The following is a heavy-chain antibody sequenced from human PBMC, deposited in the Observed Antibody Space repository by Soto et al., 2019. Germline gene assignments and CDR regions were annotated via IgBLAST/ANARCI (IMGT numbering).Heavy chain of an antibody. CDR1: GYTFTSYG. J-gene: IGHJ6*02. CDR3: ARYSSSWYDYYYGMDV. Sequence: QVQLVQSGAEVKKPGASVKVSCKASGYTFTSYGISWVRQAPGQGLEWMGWISAYNGNTNYAQKLQGRVTMTTDTSTSTAYMELRGLRSDDTAVYYCARYSSSWYDYYYGMDVWGQGTTVTVSS. CDR2: ISAYNGNT. V-gene: IGHV1-18*01. D-gene: IGHD6-13*01.